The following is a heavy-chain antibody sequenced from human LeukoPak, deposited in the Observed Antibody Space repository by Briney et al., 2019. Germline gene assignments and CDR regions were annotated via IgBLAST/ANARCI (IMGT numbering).Heavy chain of an antibody. CDR3: ARRYCSGGSCYSVDY. CDR1: GFTFSSYW. CDR2: INKDGSEK. V-gene: IGHV3-7*01. D-gene: IGHD2-15*01. Sequence: PGGSLRLSCVASGFTFSSYWMRWVRQAPGKGLEWVANINKDGSEKYYLDSVKGRFTISRDNAMDSLYLQMNSLRAEDTAVYYCARRYCSGGSCYSVDYWGQGTLVTVSS. J-gene: IGHJ4*02.